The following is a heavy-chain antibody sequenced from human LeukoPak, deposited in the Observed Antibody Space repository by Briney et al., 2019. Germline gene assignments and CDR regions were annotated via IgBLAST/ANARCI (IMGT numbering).Heavy chain of an antibody. J-gene: IGHJ6*02. D-gene: IGHD4-17*01. V-gene: IGHV4-59*08. CDR3: ARHDGNYGDYYYGMDV. CDR2: IYYSGST. Sequence: SETLSLTCTVSGGSISSYYWSWIRQPPGKGLEWIGYIYYSGSTNYNPSLKSRVTISVDTSKNQFSLKLSSVAAADTAVYYCARHDGNYGDYYYGMDVWGQGTTVTVSS. CDR1: GGSISSYY.